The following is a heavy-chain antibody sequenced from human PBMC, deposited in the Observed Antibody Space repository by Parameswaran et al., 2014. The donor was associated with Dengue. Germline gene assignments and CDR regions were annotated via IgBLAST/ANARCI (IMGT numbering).Heavy chain of an antibody. V-gene: IGHV4-39*07. J-gene: IGHJ4*02. D-gene: IGHD3-10*01. Sequence: SETLSLTCTVSGGSISSSSYYWGWIRQPPGKGLEWIGSIYYSGSTYYNPSLKSRVTISVDTSKNQFSLKLSSVTAADTAVYYCAGWFGELFLRPNFDYWGQGTLVTVSS. CDR1: GGSISSSSYY. CDR3: AGWFGELFLRPNFDY. CDR2: IYYSGST.